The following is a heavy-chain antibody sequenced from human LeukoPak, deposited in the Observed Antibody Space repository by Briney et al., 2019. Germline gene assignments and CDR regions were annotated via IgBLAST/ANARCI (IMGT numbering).Heavy chain of an antibody. J-gene: IGHJ4*02. V-gene: IGHV3-23*01. CDR1: GFTFXXYA. CDR3: AKRLAVAVTAAIDY. Sequence: QTGGSLRLSCAASGFTFXXYAMSWVRQAPGKGXXXXXXXSGSGGSXXXXXXXXXXXXXXRDXSXNTLYLQMNSLRAEDTAVYYXAKRLAVAVTAAIDYWGQGTLVTVSS. CDR2: XSGSGGSX. D-gene: IGHD2-21*02.